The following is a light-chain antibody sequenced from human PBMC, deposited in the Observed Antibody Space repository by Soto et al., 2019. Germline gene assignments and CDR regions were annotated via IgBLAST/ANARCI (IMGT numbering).Light chain of an antibody. V-gene: IGLV2-14*01. CDR1: SSDIGGYNY. J-gene: IGLJ1*01. CDR3: SSYTSSSTLYV. CDR2: EVS. Sequence: QSVLTQPACVSLSPGQSITISCAGTSSDIGGYNYVSWYQQHPGKAPKVMIYEVSNRPSGVSNRFSGSKSGNTASLTISGLQAEDEADYYCSSYTSSSTLYVFGRGTKVTVL.